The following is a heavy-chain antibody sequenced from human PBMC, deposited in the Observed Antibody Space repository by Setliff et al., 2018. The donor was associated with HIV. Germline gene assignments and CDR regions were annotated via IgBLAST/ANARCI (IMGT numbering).Heavy chain of an antibody. D-gene: IGHD6-19*01. CDR1: GYNFITFG. CDR3: ARGSAPNIVVAASLDI. CDR2: ISTYSGKT. J-gene: IGHJ4*01. Sequence: ASVKVSCKASGYNFITFGINWVRQAPGQGLEWMRRISTYSGKTDYAEKFQGRLTMTMDTSTRTVFMELRSLTLDDTSVYYCARGSAPNIVVAASLDIWGQGTLVTVSS. V-gene: IGHV1-18*01.